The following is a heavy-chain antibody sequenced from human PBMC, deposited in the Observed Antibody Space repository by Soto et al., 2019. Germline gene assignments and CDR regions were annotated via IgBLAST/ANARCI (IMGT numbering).Heavy chain of an antibody. CDR1: GVSISSYY. CDR2: IYYSGIT. CDR3: ARDSGSGSYSYNYFDP. V-gene: IGHV4-59*01. D-gene: IGHD3-10*01. Sequence: SETLSLTCTVSGVSISSYYWSWIREPPGKGLEWIGYIYYSGITKYSPSLKSRVTISVDTSKNQFSLKLSSVTAADTAVYYCARDSGSGSYSYNYFDPWGQGTLVTVS. J-gene: IGHJ5*02.